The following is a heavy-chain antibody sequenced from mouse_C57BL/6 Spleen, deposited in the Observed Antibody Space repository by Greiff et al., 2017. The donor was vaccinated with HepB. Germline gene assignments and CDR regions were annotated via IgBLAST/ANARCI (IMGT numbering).Heavy chain of an antibody. CDR3: ARGERPTIEYYYAMDY. CDR2: ISPSSGYT. J-gene: IGHJ4*01. D-gene: IGHD2-12*01. CDR1: GYTFTSYT. V-gene: IGHV1-4*01. Sequence: QVQLQQSGAELARPGASVKMSCKASGYTFTSYTMHWVKQRPGQGLEWIGYISPSSGYTKYNQKFKDKATLTADKSSSTAYMQLSSLTSEDSAVYYCARGERPTIEYYYAMDYWGQGTSVTVSS.